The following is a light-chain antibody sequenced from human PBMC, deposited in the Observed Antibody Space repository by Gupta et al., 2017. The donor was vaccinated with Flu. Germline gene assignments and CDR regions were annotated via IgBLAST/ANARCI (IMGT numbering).Light chain of an antibody. J-gene: IGKJ2*01. V-gene: IGKV1-5*03. CDR3: QQHNSFPYT. CDR2: KAS. CDR1: QSISSW. Sequence: DIQMTQSPSPLSASVGDRVTITCRASQSISSWLAWYQQKPGKAPKLLIYKASSLESGVPSRFSGSGSGTEFTLTISSLQPDDFATYYCQQHNSFPYTFGQGTKLEIK.